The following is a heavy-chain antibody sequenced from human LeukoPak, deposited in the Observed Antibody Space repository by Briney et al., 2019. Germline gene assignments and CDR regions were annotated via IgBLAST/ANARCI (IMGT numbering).Heavy chain of an antibody. CDR3: ARSYDSSGYYYYGMDV. Sequence: SETLSLTCTVSGGSISSYYWSWIRQPPGKGLEWIGYIYYIGTTAYNPSLKSRVTISVDTSKNQSSLKLSSVTAADTAVYYCARSYDSSGYYYYGMDVWGQGTTVTVSS. V-gene: IGHV4-59*01. J-gene: IGHJ6*02. CDR1: GGSISSYY. CDR2: IYYIGTT. D-gene: IGHD3-22*01.